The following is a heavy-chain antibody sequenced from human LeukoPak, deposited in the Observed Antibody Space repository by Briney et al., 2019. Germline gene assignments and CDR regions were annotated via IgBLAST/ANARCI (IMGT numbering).Heavy chain of an antibody. Sequence: ASVKVSCKASGYTFTSYYMHWVRQAPGQGLEWMGIINPSGGSTSYAQKFQGRVTMTRDTSTSTVYMELSSLRSEDTAVYYCQAVAGDDYYYYGMDVWGQGTTVTVSS. CDR3: QAVAGDDYYYYGMDV. CDR1: GYTFTSYY. CDR2: INPSGGST. J-gene: IGHJ6*02. V-gene: IGHV1-46*01. D-gene: IGHD6-19*01.